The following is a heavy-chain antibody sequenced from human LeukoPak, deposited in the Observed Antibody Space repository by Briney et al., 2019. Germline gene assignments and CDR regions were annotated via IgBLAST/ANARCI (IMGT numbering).Heavy chain of an antibody. CDR1: GFTFSNYW. V-gene: IGHV3-7*05. Sequence: GGSLRLSCAASGFTFSNYWMIWVRQAPGKGLEWVANIKQDGSEKRYADSVRDRFTVSRDNAHTSLYLHMSSLRAEDTALYYCARASDPWLQLTWGQGTLVTVSS. CDR3: ARASDPWLQLT. CDR2: IKQDGSEK. J-gene: IGHJ5*02. D-gene: IGHD5-24*01.